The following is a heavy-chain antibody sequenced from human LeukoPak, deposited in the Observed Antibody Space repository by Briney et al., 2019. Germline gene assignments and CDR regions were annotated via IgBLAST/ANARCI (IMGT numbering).Heavy chain of an antibody. CDR3: ARVLRRDILTGYYPRYYYYGMDV. J-gene: IGHJ6*02. CDR2: ISAYNGNT. D-gene: IGHD3-9*01. V-gene: IGHV1-18*01. Sequence: GASVKVSCKASGYTFTSYGISWVRQAPGQGLEWMGWISAYNGNTNYAQKLQGRVTMTTDTSTSTAYMELRSLRSDDTAVCYCARVLRRDILTGYYPRYYYYGMDVWGQGTTVTVSS. CDR1: GYTFTSYG.